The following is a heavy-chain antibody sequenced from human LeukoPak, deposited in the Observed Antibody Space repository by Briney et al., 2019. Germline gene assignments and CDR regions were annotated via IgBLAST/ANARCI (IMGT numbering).Heavy chain of an antibody. V-gene: IGHV1-2*06. CDR2: INPNSGGT. J-gene: IGHJ4*02. D-gene: IGHD3-22*01. Sequence: ASVKVSRKASGYTFTGYYMHRVRQAPGQGLEWMGRINPNSGGTNYAQKFQGRVTMTRDTSISTAYMELSRLRSDDMAVYYCAREGYYDSSGHSGFDYWGQGTLVTVSS. CDR1: GYTFTGYY. CDR3: AREGYYDSSGHSGFDY.